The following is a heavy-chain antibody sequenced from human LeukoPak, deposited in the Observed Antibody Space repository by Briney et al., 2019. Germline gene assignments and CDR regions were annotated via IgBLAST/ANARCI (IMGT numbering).Heavy chain of an antibody. D-gene: IGHD6-13*01. V-gene: IGHV1-46*01. CDR2: INPSGGST. CDR1: GYTFTSYY. J-gene: IGHJ4*02. Sequence: ASVKVSCKASGYTFTSYYIHWVRQAPGQGLEWMGIINPSGGSTTYAQKFQGRVTMTRDTSTSTVYMELRSLRSEDTAVYYCARDGAAAGTFDYWGQGTLVTVSS. CDR3: ARDGAAAGTFDY.